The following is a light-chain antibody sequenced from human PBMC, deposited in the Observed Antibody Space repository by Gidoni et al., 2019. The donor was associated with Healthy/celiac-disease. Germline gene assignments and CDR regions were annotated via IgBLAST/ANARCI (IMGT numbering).Light chain of an antibody. CDR3: QQYGSSLYT. J-gene: IGKJ2*01. V-gene: IGKV3-20*01. CDR1: QSVSSSY. Sequence: EIVLSQSPGTLSLSPRERATLSCRASQSVSSSYLAWYQKKPGQARRLLNYGASSRATGIPDRFSGSGSGKDFILTISRLEAEDFAVYYCQQYGSSLYTFGQGTKLEIK. CDR2: GAS.